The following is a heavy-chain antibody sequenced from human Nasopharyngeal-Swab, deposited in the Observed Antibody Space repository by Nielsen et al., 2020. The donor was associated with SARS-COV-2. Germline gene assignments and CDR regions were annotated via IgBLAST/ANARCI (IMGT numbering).Heavy chain of an antibody. D-gene: IGHD3-22*01. CDR1: GFTFSTYA. CDR3: ATDAPGSGFALDT. J-gene: IGHJ3*02. V-gene: IGHV3-30*02. CDR2: IWYDGSNN. Sequence: GESLKISCAASGFTFSTYAMHWVRPAPGKGLEWVTFIWYDGSNNEYADAVKGRFTISRDNSKNTVFLQMNSLRVEDTAVYYCATDAPGSGFALDTWGQGTMVTVLS.